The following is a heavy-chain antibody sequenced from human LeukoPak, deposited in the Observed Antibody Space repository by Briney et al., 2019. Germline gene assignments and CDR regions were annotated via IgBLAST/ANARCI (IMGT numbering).Heavy chain of an antibody. V-gene: IGHV4-59*02. D-gene: IGHD3-10*01. Sequence: TSETLSLTCTVSGGSVSVYYWSWIRQPPGKGLEWIGYIYNSGSTNYNPSLKSRLTISVDTSKNQFSLKLSSVTAADTAVYYCARDRELGYWGQGTLVTVSS. CDR2: IYNSGST. CDR3: ARDRELGY. CDR1: GGSVSVYY. J-gene: IGHJ4*02.